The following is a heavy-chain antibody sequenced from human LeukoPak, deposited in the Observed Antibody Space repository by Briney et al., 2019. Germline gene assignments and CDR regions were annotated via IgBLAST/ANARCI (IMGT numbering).Heavy chain of an antibody. CDR3: ARAPSEIGGYYPEYFRH. J-gene: IGHJ1*01. Sequence: GGSLRLSCAASGFTFSGYWMHWVRQAPGKGLVWVSRIKSDGSTNYADSVKGRFTISRDNAKNTVSLQMNSLIAEDTGVYYCARAPSEIGGYYPEYFRHWGQGTLVTVSS. V-gene: IGHV3-74*01. D-gene: IGHD3-22*01. CDR1: GFTFSGYW. CDR2: IKSDGST.